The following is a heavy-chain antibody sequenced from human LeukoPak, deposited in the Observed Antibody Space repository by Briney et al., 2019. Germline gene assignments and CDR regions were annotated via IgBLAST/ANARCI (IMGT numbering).Heavy chain of an antibody. CDR2: IYYSGST. CDR1: GGSVSSGSYY. CDR3: VRGMKWFDP. J-gene: IGHJ5*02. Sequence: SETLSLTCTVSGGSVSSGSYYWSWIRQPPGKGLEWIGYIYYSGSTNYNPSLKSRVTISVDTSKNQFSLKLSSVTAADTAVYYCVRGMKWFDPWGQGTLVTVSS. V-gene: IGHV4-61*01.